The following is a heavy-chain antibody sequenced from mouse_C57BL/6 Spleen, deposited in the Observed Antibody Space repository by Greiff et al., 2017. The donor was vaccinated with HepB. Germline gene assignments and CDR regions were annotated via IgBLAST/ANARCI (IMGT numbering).Heavy chain of an antibody. CDR2: ISYDGSN. CDR3: AREGGYYGNPYAMDY. V-gene: IGHV3-6*01. J-gene: IGHJ4*01. D-gene: IGHD2-1*01. CDR1: GYSITSGYY. Sequence: EVKLQESGPGLVKPSQSLSLTCSVTGYSITSGYYWNWIRQFPGNKLEWMGYISYDGSNNYNPSLKNRISITRDTSKNQFFLKLNSVTTEDTATYYCAREGGYYGNPYAMDYWGQGTSVTVSS.